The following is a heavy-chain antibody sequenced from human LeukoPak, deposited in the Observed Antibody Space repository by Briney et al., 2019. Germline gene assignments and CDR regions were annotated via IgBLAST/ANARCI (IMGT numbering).Heavy chain of an antibody. Sequence: ASVKVSCKASDNIFTSYGISWVRQAPGQGLEWMGWISVYNGNTNYAQKPQGRVTMTTDTSTSTAYMELRSLRSDDTAVYYCARHGTNWFDPWGQGTLVTVSS. CDR2: ISVYNGNT. V-gene: IGHV1-18*01. CDR1: DNIFTSYG. J-gene: IGHJ5*02. CDR3: ARHGTNWFDP.